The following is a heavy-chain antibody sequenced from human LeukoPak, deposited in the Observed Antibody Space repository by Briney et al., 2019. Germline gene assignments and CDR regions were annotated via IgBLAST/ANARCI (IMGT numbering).Heavy chain of an antibody. CDR1: GGSISSYY. CDR2: IYYSGTA. CDR3: ARVLTAYTHPTFVS. V-gene: IGHV4-30-4*08. Sequence: SETLSLTCTVSGGSISSYYWSWIRQPPGKGLEWIGYIYYSGTAYYNPSLKSRVTISVDTSKNQFSLNLSSVTAADTAMYYCARVLTAYTHPTFVSWGQGTLVTVSS. D-gene: IGHD3-16*01. J-gene: IGHJ5*02.